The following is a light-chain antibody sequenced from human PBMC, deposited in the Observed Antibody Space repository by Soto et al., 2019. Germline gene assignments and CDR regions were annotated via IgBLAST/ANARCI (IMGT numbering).Light chain of an antibody. Sequence: DIQMTQSPSSVSASVGDRVTISCRASQGVTTWLAWYQQKPGRAPKLLIYAASTLQSGVPSRLSGSGSGTDFTLTISSLQPEDFATYYCQQATSFPRTFGQGTKVDIK. CDR1: QGVTTW. CDR2: AAS. J-gene: IGKJ1*01. V-gene: IGKV1-12*01. CDR3: QQATSFPRT.